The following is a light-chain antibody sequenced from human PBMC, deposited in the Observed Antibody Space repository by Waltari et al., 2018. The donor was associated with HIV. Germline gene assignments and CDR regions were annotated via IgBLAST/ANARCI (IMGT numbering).Light chain of an antibody. V-gene: IGLV3-21*02. Sequence: SYVLTQPPSVSVAPGQTARFTCGGNNIGSKSVHWYQQKPGQAPLLGLFDDSDRPSGIAERFSGSNSGNTATLTISRVEAGDEADYYCQVWDSSSDVVFGGGTKLTVL. CDR1: NIGSKS. CDR2: DDS. J-gene: IGLJ2*01. CDR3: QVWDSSSDVV.